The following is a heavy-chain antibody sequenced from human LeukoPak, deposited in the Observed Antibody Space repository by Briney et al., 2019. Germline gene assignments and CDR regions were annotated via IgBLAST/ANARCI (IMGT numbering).Heavy chain of an antibody. J-gene: IGHJ6*02. D-gene: IGHD3-16*01. V-gene: IGHV3-53*01. CDR2: LFTDGTT. Sequence: GGSLRLSCAASGFSVSGHYMSWVRQAPGKGLQWVSILFTDGTTYYADSVRGRFAISRDSYRNTLYLHMTGLRADDTALYFCARDRPYYDKGDMDVWGQGTMDTVSS. CDR1: GFSVSGHY. CDR3: ARDRPYYDKGDMDV.